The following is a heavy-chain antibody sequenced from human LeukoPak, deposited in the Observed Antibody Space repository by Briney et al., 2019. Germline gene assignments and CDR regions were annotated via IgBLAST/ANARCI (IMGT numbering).Heavy chain of an antibody. D-gene: IGHD5-18*01. V-gene: IGHV4-61*08. Sequence: SETLPLTCTVSGGSISNGGYYWTWIRQPPGKGLEWIGYIYYTGTTDYNPSLKSRVTISVDTSKNQFSLKLSSVTAADTAVYYCARGYGRYFDYWGQGTLVTVSS. CDR3: ARGYGRYFDY. J-gene: IGHJ4*02. CDR2: IYYTGTT. CDR1: GGSISNGGYY.